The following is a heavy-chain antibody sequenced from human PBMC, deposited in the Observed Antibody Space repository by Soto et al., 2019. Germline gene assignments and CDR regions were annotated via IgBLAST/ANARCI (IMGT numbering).Heavy chain of an antibody. CDR1: GGSISNYY. Sequence: SETLSLTCTVSGGSISNYYWGWFRQPPGKGLEWVGYIYYTVSTTYSPSLKSRVTISLDTSKNQFSLNLSSVTAADTAVYYCATYEMGGAGRGRWGQGTLVTVSS. J-gene: IGHJ4*02. CDR2: IYYTVST. V-gene: IGHV4-59*01. CDR3: ATYEMGGAGRGR. D-gene: IGHD1-26*01.